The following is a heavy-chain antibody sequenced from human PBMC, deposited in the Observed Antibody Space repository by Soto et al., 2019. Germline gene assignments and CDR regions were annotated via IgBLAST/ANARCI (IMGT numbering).Heavy chain of an antibody. CDR2: ISGSGDDK. CDR1: GFTFSSYA. CDR3: AGRSAPHL. Sequence: PGGSLRLSCAASGFTFSSYAMSWVRQAPGKGLEWVSVISGSGDDKYYADSVRGRFTISRDNAKNSLCLQMNSLRAEDTAVYYCAGRSAPHLRGQGTMVTVSS. J-gene: IGHJ3*01. V-gene: IGHV3-23*01.